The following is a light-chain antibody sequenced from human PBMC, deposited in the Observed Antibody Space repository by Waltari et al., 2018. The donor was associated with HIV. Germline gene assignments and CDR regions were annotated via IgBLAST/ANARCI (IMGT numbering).Light chain of an antibody. J-gene: IGLJ1*01. V-gene: IGLV3-25*03. CDR2: KDN. CDR1: ALPKQY. CDR3: QSADSTGTYPDV. Sequence: SYELTQPPSVSVSPGQTARITCSGDALPKQYASWYQQKPGQAPVLVIYKDNERPAGIPEGFSGSSAGTTVTLTSSGVQTEDEADYYCQSADSTGTYPDVFGPGTKVTVL.